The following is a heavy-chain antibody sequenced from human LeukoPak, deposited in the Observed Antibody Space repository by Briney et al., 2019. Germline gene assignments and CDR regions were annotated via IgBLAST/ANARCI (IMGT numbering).Heavy chain of an antibody. V-gene: IGHV4-34*01. J-gene: IGHJ5*02. D-gene: IGHD4-17*01. CDR3: AREAYADYVFSAWFDP. Sequence: PSETLSLTCAVYGGSFSGYYWSWIRQPPGKGLEWIGEINHSGSTNYNPSLKSRVTISVDTSKNQFSLKLSSVTAADTAVYYCAREAYADYVFSAWFDPWGQGTLVTVSS. CDR1: GGSFSGYY. CDR2: INHSGST.